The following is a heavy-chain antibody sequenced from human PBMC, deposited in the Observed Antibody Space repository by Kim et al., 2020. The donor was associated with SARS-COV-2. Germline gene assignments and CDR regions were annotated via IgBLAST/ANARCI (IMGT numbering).Heavy chain of an antibody. Sequence: GGSLRLSCAASGFTFSDYYMSWIRQAPGKGLEWVSYISSSSSYTNYADSVKGRFTISRDNAKNSLYLQMNSLRAEDTAVYYCARVGQYGDYVNYWGQGTLVTVSS. J-gene: IGHJ4*02. D-gene: IGHD4-17*01. V-gene: IGHV3-11*06. CDR2: ISSSSSYT. CDR1: GFTFSDYY. CDR3: ARVGQYGDYVNY.